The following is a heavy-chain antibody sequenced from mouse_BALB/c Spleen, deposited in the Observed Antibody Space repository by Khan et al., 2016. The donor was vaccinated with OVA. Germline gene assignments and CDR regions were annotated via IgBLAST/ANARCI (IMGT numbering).Heavy chain of an antibody. CDR3: AKGRYDIYGAY. CDR2: INPSTGYT. J-gene: IGHJ3*01. D-gene: IGHD2-10*02. CDR1: GYTFTSYW. V-gene: IGHV1-7*01. Sequence: QVRLQQSGAELAKPGASVKMSCKASGYTFTSYWMHWVKQRPGQGLEWIGYINPSTGYTEYNQKFKDKATLTADKSSSTAYMQLSSLTSEDSAVXYYAKGRYDIYGAYWGQGTLVTVSA.